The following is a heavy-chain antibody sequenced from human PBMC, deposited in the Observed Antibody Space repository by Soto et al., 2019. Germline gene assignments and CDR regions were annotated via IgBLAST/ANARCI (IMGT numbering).Heavy chain of an antibody. CDR1: GYSSFSYYS. D-gene: IGHD3-16*02. Sequence: GSLRLSCAASGYSSFSYYSMSWVRQAPGKGLEWVSGLSGSGGTLYADSVKGRFTISRDNSKNTLYLQMNSLRAEDAAIYYCAKEKDYDYVWGSSRYTSDYWGQGTLVTVSS. V-gene: IGHV3-23*01. J-gene: IGHJ4*02. CDR3: AKEKDYDYVWGSSRYTSDY. CDR2: LSGSGGT.